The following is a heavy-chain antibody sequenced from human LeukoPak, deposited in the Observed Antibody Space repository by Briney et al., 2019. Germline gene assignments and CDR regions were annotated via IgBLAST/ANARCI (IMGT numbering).Heavy chain of an antibody. CDR3: ARESHYSSPSGFDY. D-gene: IGHD2-15*01. CDR2: IIPIFGIA. V-gene: IGHV1-69*04. CDR1: GGTFSSYA. J-gene: IGHJ4*02. Sequence: SVKVSCKASGGTFSSYAISWVRQAPGQGLEWMGRIIPIFGIANYAQKFQGRVTITADKSTSTAYMELSSLRSEDTAVYYSARESHYSSPSGFDYWGQGTLVTVSS.